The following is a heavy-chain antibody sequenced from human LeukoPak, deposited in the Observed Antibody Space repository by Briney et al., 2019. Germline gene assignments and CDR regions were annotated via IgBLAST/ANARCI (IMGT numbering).Heavy chain of an antibody. CDR1: GVSFIGYY. CDR2: IDHSGST. V-gene: IGHV4-34*01. D-gene: IGHD3-10*01. CDR3: ARGNYYGSGSYLGY. J-gene: IGHJ4*02. Sequence: PSETLSLTCAVYGVSFIGYYWSWIRQPPGKGLEWIGEIDHSGSTNYNPSLKSRVTISVDTSKNQFSLKLSSLTAADTALYYCARGNYYGSGSYLGYWGQGTLVTVSS.